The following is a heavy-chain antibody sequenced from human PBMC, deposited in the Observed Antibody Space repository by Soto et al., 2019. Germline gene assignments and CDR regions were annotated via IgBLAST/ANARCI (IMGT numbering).Heavy chain of an antibody. D-gene: IGHD6-13*01. Sequence: VQLVESGGGVVQPGRSLRLSCAASGFTFSSYGMHWVRQAPGKGLEWVAVISYDGSNKYYADSVKGRFTISRDNSKNTLYLQMNSLRAEDTAVYYCAKDSSSSWYGGLGYWGQGTLVTVSS. CDR1: GFTFSSYG. CDR3: AKDSSSSWYGGLGY. V-gene: IGHV3-30*18. J-gene: IGHJ4*02. CDR2: ISYDGSNK.